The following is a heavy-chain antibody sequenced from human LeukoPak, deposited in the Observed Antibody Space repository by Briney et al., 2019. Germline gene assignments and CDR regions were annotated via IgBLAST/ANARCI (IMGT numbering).Heavy chain of an antibody. CDR2: MNPNSGNT. J-gene: IGHJ4*02. Sequence: ASVKVSCKASGYTFTSYDINWVRQATGQGLEWMGWMNPNSGNTGYAQTFQGRVTITRNTSISTAYMELSSLRSEDTAVYYCARKLRYFDRTPLGYWGQGTLVTVSS. CDR1: GYTFTSYD. V-gene: IGHV1-8*03. CDR3: ARKLRYFDRTPLGY. D-gene: IGHD3-9*01.